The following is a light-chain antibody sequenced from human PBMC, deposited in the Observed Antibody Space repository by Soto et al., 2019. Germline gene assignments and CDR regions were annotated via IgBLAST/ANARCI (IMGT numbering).Light chain of an antibody. CDR2: GAA. CDR3: QQYGSSPPWT. J-gene: IGKJ1*01. V-gene: IGKV3-20*01. Sequence: EIVLTQSPGTLSLSPGERATLSCRARQSVSSRYLAWYQQKPGQAPRLLIYGAAIRATGIPDRFSGSGSGTDFIVSISRLEPEAFAVFYCQQYGSSPPWTFGQGTKVEIK. CDR1: QSVSSRY.